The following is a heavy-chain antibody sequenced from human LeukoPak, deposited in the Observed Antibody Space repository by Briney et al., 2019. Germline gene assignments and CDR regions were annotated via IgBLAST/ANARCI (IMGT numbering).Heavy chain of an antibody. V-gene: IGHV4-59*08. CDR2: IYYSGST. CDR3: ARHSGYAGTYDY. J-gene: IGHJ4*02. CDR1: GGSISSYY. Sequence: SETLSLTCTVSGGSISSYYWSWIRQPPGKGLEWIGYIYYSGSTNYNPSLKSRVTISVDTSKNQFSLKLSSVTAADTAVYYCARHSGYAGTYDYWGQGTLVTVS. D-gene: IGHD5-12*01.